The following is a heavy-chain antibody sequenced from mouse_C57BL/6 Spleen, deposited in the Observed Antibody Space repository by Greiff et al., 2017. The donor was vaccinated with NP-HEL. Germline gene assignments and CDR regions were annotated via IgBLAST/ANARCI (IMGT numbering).Heavy chain of an antibody. CDR3: AIVTSYYYAMDY. Sequence: VQLQQPGAELVKPGASVKLSCKASGYTFTSYWMHWVKQRPGQGLEWIGMIHPNSGSTNYNEKFKSKATLTVDKSSSTAYMQLSSLTSEDSAVYYCAIVTSYYYAMDYWGQGTSVTVSS. D-gene: IGHD2-5*01. J-gene: IGHJ4*01. CDR2: IHPNSGST. V-gene: IGHV1-64*01. CDR1: GYTFTSYW.